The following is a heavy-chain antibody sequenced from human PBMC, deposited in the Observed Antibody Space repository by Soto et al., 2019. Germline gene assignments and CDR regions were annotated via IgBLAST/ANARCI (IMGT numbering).Heavy chain of an antibody. V-gene: IGHV1-69*12. D-gene: IGHD3-3*01. Sequence: QVQLVQSGAEVKKPGSSVKVSCKASGGTFSSYAISWVRQAPGQGLEWMGGIIPIFGTANYAQKFQGRVTLTADEAPSPAYMGLSSLRSEDTAVYYCAREDYGFWRGSYDYYGMDVWGQGTTVTVSS. J-gene: IGHJ6*02. CDR1: GGTFSSYA. CDR3: AREDYGFWRGSYDYYGMDV. CDR2: IIPIFGTA.